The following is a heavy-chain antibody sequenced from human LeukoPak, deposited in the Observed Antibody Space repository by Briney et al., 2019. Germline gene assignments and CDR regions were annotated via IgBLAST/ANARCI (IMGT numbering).Heavy chain of an antibody. CDR2: IYPSDSDT. V-gene: IGHV5-51*01. D-gene: IGHD3-3*01. J-gene: IGHJ4*02. CDR3: ARWTGIYLANYFDF. Sequence: GESLKISCHASGYIFTTYWIGWVRQMPGKGLEWMGIIYPSDSDTRYNPSFQGQATMSADKSINTAYLQWSGLKASDTAIYYCARWTGIYLANYFDFWGPGTLVTVSS. CDR1: GYIFTTYW.